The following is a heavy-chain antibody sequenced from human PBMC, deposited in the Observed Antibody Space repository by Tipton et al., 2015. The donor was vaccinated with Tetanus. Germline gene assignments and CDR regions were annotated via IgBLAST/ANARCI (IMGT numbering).Heavy chain of an antibody. CDR1: GGSITKDY. J-gene: IGHJ4*02. V-gene: IGHV4-59*01. D-gene: IGHD5-18*01. CDR3: ASRGYSCRRQIDDY. CDR2: ISHSGST. Sequence: TLSLTCNVSGGSITKDYWSWIRQSPGKTLEWIGYISHSGSTSSNPSLKSRVTISLDTSKNQFSLKLTSVTAADTAVYYCASRGYSCRRQIDDYWGQGTLVTVSS.